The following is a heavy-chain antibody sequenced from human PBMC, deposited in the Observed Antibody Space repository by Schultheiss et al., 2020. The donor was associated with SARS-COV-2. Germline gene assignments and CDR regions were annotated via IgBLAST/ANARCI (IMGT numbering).Heavy chain of an antibody. V-gene: IGHV3-33*01. CDR1: GFTFSSYG. CDR2: IWYDGSNK. J-gene: IGHJ6*02. D-gene: IGHD5-12*01. CDR3: ARAVPDSGYDYDYGMDV. Sequence: GGSLRLSCAASGFTFSSYGMHWVRQAPGKGLEWVAVIWYDGSNKYYADSVKGRFTISRDNSKNTLYLQMNSLRAEDTAVYYCARAVPDSGYDYDYGMDVWGQGTTVTVSS.